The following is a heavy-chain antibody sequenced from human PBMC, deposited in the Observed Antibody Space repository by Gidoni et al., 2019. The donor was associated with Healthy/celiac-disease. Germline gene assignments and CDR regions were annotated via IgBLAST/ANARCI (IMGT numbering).Heavy chain of an antibody. Sequence: EVQLVESGGGLVKPGGSLRLSCAASGFTFSNAWMSWVRQAPGKGLEWVGRIKSKTDGGTTDYAAPVKGRFTISRDDSKNTLYLQMNSLKTEDTAVYYCTTFYCSSTSCYKVDVWGQGTTVTVSS. CDR1: GFTFSNAW. CDR3: TTFYCSSTSCYKVDV. D-gene: IGHD2-2*02. CDR2: IKSKTDGGTT. V-gene: IGHV3-15*01. J-gene: IGHJ6*02.